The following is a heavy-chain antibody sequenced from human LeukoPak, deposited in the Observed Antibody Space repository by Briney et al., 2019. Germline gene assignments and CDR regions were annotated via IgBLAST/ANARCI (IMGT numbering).Heavy chain of an antibody. J-gene: IGHJ3*02. CDR2: MSYDGSNK. CDR1: GLTLSIYG. CDR3: AKSSGWYKEGAFDI. D-gene: IGHD6-19*01. Sequence: GGPLRLFCAASGLTLSIYGMHGVREAPGKGRQCGEVMSYDGSNKYYAVSVNGRFTISRDNYKNTLYLQTNSLRAEDTAVYYCAKSSGWYKEGAFDIWGQGTMVTVSS. V-gene: IGHV3-30*18.